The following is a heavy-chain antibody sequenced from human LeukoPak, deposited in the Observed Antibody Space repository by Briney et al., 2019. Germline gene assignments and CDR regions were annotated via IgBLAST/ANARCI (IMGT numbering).Heavy chain of an antibody. CDR2: FDPEDGKT. CDR1: SYSLTELS. D-gene: IGHD6-19*01. CDR3: ATNLGIAVAGGAFDL. J-gene: IGHJ3*01. V-gene: IGHV1-24*01. Sequence: ASVKVSCKVSSYSLTELSMHWVRQAPGKGLDWMGGFDPEDGKTIYAQRLQGRVTMTEDTSTDTAYMQLRSLISEDSAVYYCATNLGIAVAGGAFDLWGQGTVVTVSS.